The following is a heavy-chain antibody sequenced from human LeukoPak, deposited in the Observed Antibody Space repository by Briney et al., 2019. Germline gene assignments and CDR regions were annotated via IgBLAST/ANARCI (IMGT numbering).Heavy chain of an antibody. V-gene: IGHV1-18*01. CDR1: GYTFTSYG. CDR3: ARESGIVGAQSDAFDI. Sequence: ASVKVSCKASGYTFTSYGISWVRQAPGQGLEWMGWSSAYNGNTNYAQKLQGRVTMTTDTSTSTAYMELRSLRSDDTAVYYCARESGIVGAQSDAFDIWGQGTMVTVSS. J-gene: IGHJ3*02. CDR2: SSAYNGNT. D-gene: IGHD1-26*01.